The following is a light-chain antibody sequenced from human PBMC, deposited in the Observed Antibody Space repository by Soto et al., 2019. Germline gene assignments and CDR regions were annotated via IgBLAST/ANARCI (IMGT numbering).Light chain of an antibody. CDR1: QSVSSN. CDR2: GAS. J-gene: IGKJ5*01. Sequence: EIVMTQSPATLSVSPGDRATLSCRASQSVSSNLAWYQQKPGQAPRLLIYGASTRATGIPARFSGSGSGTEFTLTISSRLSEDFAVYYCQQYNNWSITFGQGTRLEIK. V-gene: IGKV3-15*01. CDR3: QQYNNWSIT.